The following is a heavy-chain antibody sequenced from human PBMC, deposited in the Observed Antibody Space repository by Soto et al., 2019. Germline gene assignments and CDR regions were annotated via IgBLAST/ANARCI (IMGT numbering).Heavy chain of an antibody. CDR2: IRNKANSYTT. CDR3: VRDGVTTTPYYIDV. D-gene: IGHD4-17*01. J-gene: IGHJ6*03. Sequence: EVQLVESGGGLVQPVGSLRLSCAASGFRFSDHYMDWVRQAPGKGLAWVGRIRNKANSYTTAYAEAVKGRVTISRDNSKNLLYLQMNSLKTEDTAVYECVRDGVTTTPYYIDVWGKGTTVTVSS. CDR1: GFRFSDHY. V-gene: IGHV3-72*01.